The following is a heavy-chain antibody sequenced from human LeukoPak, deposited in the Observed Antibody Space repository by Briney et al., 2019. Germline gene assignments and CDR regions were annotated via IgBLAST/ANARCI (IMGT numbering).Heavy chain of an antibody. CDR2: ISGSGGST. J-gene: IGHJ4*02. V-gene: IGHV3-23*01. Sequence: GGSLRLSCAASGFTFSSYAMSWVRQAPGKGLEWVSAISGSGGSTYYADSVKGRFTISRDNSKNTLYLQMNSLRAEDTAVYYCAKDLKPFLEWPPEDYWGQGTLVTVSS. CDR3: AKDLKPFLEWPPEDY. D-gene: IGHD3-3*01. CDR1: GFTFSSYA.